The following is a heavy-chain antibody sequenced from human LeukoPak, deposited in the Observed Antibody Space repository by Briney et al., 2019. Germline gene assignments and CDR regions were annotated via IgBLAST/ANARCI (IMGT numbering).Heavy chain of an antibody. CDR2: INTNTGNP. D-gene: IGHD6-19*01. CDR1: GYTFTDHG. J-gene: IGHJ4*02. V-gene: IGHV7-4-1*02. Sequence: ASVKVSCKASGYTFTDHGINWVRQAPGQGLEWMGRINTNTGNPTYAQGFTGRFVFSLDASVSTAYLQISSLKADDTAVYYRARASGSGWYDYWGQGTLVTVSS. CDR3: ARASGSGWYDY.